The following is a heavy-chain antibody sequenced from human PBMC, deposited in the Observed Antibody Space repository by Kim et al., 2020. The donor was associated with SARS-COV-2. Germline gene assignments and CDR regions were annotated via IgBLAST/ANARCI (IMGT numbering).Heavy chain of an antibody. CDR1: GGSINRSSYY. Sequence: SETLSLTCTVSGGSINRSSYYWGWIRQPPGKGLEWIGSVYYSGSTYYNPSLKSRVTISVDTSKNQFSLKLSSVTAADTAVYYCARPLSSGWHPFDYWGQGTPVTVSS. D-gene: IGHD6-19*01. CDR3: ARPLSSGWHPFDY. V-gene: IGHV4-39*01. J-gene: IGHJ4*02. CDR2: VYYSGST.